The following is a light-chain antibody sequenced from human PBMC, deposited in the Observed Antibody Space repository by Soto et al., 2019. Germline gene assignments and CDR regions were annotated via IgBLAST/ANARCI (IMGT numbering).Light chain of an antibody. J-gene: IGKJ4*01. CDR1: QSLLYSSSNKNY. CDR3: QQYYSAPLT. CDR2: WAS. V-gene: IGKV4-1*01. Sequence: DIVMTQSPDSLAVSLGERATINCKSSQSLLYSSSNKNYLAWYQQKPGQSPKLLIYWASTRETGGPDRFSGSGSGTDFTLTISSLQAEDVAVYYCQQYYSAPLTFGGGTKVEIK.